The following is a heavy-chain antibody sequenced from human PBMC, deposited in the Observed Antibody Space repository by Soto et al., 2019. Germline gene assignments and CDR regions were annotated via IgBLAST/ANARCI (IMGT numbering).Heavy chain of an antibody. J-gene: IGHJ3*02. Sequence: GASLKISCKGSGYSFTSYWFGWVRQMPGKGLEWMGIIYPGDSDTRYSPSFQGQVTISADKSISTAYLQWSSLKASDTAMYFCARRFCSGGSCYLNNDAFDIWGQGTMVTVSS. CDR3: ARRFCSGGSCYLNNDAFDI. D-gene: IGHD2-15*01. CDR1: GYSFTSYW. V-gene: IGHV5-51*01. CDR2: IYPGDSDT.